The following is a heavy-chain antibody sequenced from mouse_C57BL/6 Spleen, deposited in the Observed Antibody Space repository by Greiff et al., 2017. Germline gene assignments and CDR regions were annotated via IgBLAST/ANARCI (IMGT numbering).Heavy chain of an antibody. Sequence: SGPELVKPGASVKISCKASGYAFSSSWMNWVKQRPGKGLEWIGRIYPGDGDTNYNGKFKGKATLTADKSSSTAYMQLSSLTSEDSAVYFCARRSSYGYVDVWGTGTTVTVSS. CDR3: ARRSSYGYVDV. V-gene: IGHV1-82*01. J-gene: IGHJ1*03. D-gene: IGHD1-1*01. CDR1: GYAFSSSW. CDR2: IYPGDGDT.